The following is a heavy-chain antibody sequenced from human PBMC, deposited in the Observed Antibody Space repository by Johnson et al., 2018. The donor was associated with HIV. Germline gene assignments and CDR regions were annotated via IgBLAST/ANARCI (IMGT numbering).Heavy chain of an antibody. J-gene: IGHJ3*02. CDR1: GITFSSNY. Sequence: MLLVESGGGLVQPGGSLRLSCVVSGITFSSNYMNWVRQAPGKGLEWVSLIYSVGRTSYTDSVKGRFTISRDNSNNTLHLQINSLRPEDTAVYYCVGDIARRGGTAFDIWGQGTMVTVSS. CDR3: VGDIARRGGTAFDI. D-gene: IGHD5-12*01. CDR2: IYSVGRT. V-gene: IGHV3-66*02.